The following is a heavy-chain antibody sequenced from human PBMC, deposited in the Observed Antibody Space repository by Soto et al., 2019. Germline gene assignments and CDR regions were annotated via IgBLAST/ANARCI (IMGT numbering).Heavy chain of an antibody. CDR1: GGSISSYY. CDR2: IFFSGRT. V-gene: IGHV4-59*01. J-gene: IGHJ6*02. Sequence: SETLSLTCTVSGGSISSYYWSWIRQPPGKGLECIGYIFFSGRTNYNPSLKSRVTISIDTSKNQFSLKLTSATAADTAVYYCSRDVDFGEEDVWGQGTTVTVSS. CDR3: SRDVDFGEEDV. D-gene: IGHD4-17*01.